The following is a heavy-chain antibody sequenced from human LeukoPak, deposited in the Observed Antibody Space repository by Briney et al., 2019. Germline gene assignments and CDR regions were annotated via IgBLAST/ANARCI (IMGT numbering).Heavy chain of an antibody. CDR2: ISAYNGNT. Sequence: ASVKVSCKASGYTFTSHGISWVRQAPGQGLEWMGWISAYNGNTNYAQKLQGRVTMTTDTSTSTAYMELRSLRSDDTAVYYCARDIVVVAAPGSNFDYWGQGTLVTVSS. J-gene: IGHJ4*02. CDR1: GYTFTSHG. V-gene: IGHV1-18*01. D-gene: IGHD2-2*01. CDR3: ARDIVVVAAPGSNFDY.